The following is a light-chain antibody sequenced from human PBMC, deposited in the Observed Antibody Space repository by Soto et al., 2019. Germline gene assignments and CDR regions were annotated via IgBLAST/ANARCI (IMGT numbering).Light chain of an antibody. J-gene: IGKJ4*01. CDR3: QQYNSYPVT. Sequence: GDRDTIACRASQNINTWLAWYQQKPGKAPKFLLYQASSVQSGVPSRFSGSGSGTEFTLTISSLQPDDFATYYCQQYNSYPVTFGGGTKVDIK. V-gene: IGKV1-5*03. CDR1: QNINTW. CDR2: QAS.